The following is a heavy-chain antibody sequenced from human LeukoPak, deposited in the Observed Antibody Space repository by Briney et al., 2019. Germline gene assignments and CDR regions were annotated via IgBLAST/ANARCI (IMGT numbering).Heavy chain of an antibody. CDR2: IIPIFGTA. Sequence: SVKVSCKASGGTSSSYAISWVRQAPGQGLEWMGGIIPIFGTANYAQKFQGRVTITADESTSTAYMELSSLRSEDTAVYYCARRDHYSSSSEGYYYYYYMDVWGKGTTVTVSS. CDR3: ARRDHYSSSSEGYYYYYYMDV. J-gene: IGHJ6*03. CDR1: GGTSSSYA. V-gene: IGHV1-69*13. D-gene: IGHD6-6*01.